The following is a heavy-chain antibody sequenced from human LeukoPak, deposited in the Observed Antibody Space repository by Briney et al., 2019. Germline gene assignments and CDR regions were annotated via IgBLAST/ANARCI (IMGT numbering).Heavy chain of an antibody. V-gene: IGHV3-66*01. D-gene: IGHD3-3*01. J-gene: IGHJ4*02. Sequence: GGSLRLSCAASGFTVSSNYMSWVRQAPGKGLEWFSVIYSGGSTYYADSVKGRFTISRDNSKNTLYLQMNSLRAEDTAVYYCARGFWSGYERYWGQGTLVTVSS. CDR3: ARGFWSGYERY. CDR2: IYSGGST. CDR1: GFTVSSNY.